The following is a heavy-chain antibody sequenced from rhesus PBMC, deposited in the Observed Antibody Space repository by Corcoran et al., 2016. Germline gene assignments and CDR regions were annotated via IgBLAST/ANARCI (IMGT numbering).Heavy chain of an antibody. Sequence: EVQLVESGGGLVQPGGSLRLSCTGSGFTFGSYYMYWVRQASGKGLEWVSAINTVGGSTWYTDSVKGRFTISKENAKNTLYLHMDSLRAEDTAVYYCARESEAAGYFDYWGQGVLVTVSS. V-gene: IGHV3-8*01. CDR3: ARESEAAGYFDY. CDR2: INTVGGST. D-gene: IGHD6-31*01. J-gene: IGHJ4*01. CDR1: GFTFGSYY.